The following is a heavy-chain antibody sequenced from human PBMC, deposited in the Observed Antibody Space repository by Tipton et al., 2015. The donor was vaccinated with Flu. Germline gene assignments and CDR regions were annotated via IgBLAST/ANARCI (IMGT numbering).Heavy chain of an antibody. V-gene: IGHV3-30*18. CDR2: ISYDGSNK. CDR3: AKDLSGGGWYYDYYYYGMDV. J-gene: IGHJ6*02. D-gene: IGHD6-19*01. CDR1: GFTFSSYG. Sequence: SLRLSCAASGFTFSSYGMHWVRQAPGKGLEWVAVISYDGSNKYYADSVKGRFTISRDNSKNTLYLQMNSLRAEDTAVYYCAKDLSGGGWYYDYYYYGMDVWGQGTAVTVSS.